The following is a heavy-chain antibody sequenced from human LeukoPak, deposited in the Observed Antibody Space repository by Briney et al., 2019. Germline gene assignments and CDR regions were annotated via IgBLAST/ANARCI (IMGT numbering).Heavy chain of an antibody. CDR1: GGSISSYY. CDR2: IYTSGST. J-gene: IGHJ6*02. D-gene: IGHD6-13*01. V-gene: IGHV4-4*07. CDR3: ARDCTIAAAGICYYYYYGMDV. Sequence: PSETLSLTCTVSGGSISSYYRSWIRQPAGKGLEWIGRIYTSGSTNYNPSLKSRVTMSVDTSKNQFSLKLSSVTAADTAVYCCARDCTIAAAGICYYYYYGMDVWGQGATVTVSS.